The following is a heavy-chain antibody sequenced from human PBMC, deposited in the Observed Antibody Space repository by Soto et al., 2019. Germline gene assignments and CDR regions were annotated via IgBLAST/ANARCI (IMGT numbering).Heavy chain of an antibody. Sequence: QVQLQQWGAGLLKPSETLSLTCAVYGGSFSGYYWTWFRQPPGTGLEWIGEINHSGSTNYNPSLKXRVTISVDTSKHQFSLKLTSVTAANTAVYYCARDKITGLFDYWGQGTLVTVSS. V-gene: IGHV4-34*01. CDR2: INHSGST. D-gene: IGHD2-8*02. CDR1: GGSFSGYY. CDR3: ARDKITGLFDY. J-gene: IGHJ4*02.